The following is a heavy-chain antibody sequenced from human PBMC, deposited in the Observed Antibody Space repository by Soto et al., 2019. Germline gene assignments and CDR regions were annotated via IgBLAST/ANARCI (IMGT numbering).Heavy chain of an antibody. CDR1: GYTFTRYG. Sequence: QVQLVQSGAEVKKPGASVKVSCKASGYTFTRYGLTWARPSPGPGLEWMGWISAYNGKTNYAQKLQGRVTMTTDTSTSTAYMELRSLRSDATAVYYCARAWTTVTELFDSWGQGTLVTVAS. J-gene: IGHJ4*02. V-gene: IGHV1-18*01. CDR2: ISAYNGKT. D-gene: IGHD4-17*01. CDR3: ARAWTTVTELFDS.